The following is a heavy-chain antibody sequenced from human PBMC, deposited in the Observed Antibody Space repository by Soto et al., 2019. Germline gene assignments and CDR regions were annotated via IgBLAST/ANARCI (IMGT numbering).Heavy chain of an antibody. Sequence: PSETLSLTCTVSGGSISSGDYYWSWIRQPPGKGLEWIGYIFYSGSTYYNPSLKSRVTISVDTSKNQFSLKLSSVTAADTAVYYCARVDRYGWSDAWGQGTLVTVSS. CDR1: GGSISSGDYY. D-gene: IGHD5-18*01. CDR2: IFYSGST. V-gene: IGHV4-30-4*02. CDR3: ARVDRYGWSDA. J-gene: IGHJ5*02.